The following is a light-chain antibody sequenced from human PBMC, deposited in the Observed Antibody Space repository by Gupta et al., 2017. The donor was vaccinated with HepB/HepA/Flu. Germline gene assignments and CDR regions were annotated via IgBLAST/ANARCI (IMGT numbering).Light chain of an antibody. Sequence: QSALTQPRPVSGSPGQSVTFSCTGTSSDVGAYNYVSWYQQHPGKSPSLIIFDVNKRPSGVPGRFSGSKSGNTASLTISGRQADDEADYFCCSYANTDTGVFGAGTEVTVL. CDR2: DVN. V-gene: IGLV2-11*01. CDR3: CSYANTDTGV. CDR1: SSDVGAYNY. J-gene: IGLJ1*01.